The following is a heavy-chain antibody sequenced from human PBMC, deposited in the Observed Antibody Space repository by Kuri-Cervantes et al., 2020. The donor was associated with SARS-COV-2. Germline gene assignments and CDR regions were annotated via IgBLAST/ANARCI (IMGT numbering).Heavy chain of an antibody. CDR2: IGYWGGSP. CDR1: GFNFSTYV. V-gene: IGHV3-23*01. Sequence: GESLKISCAASGFNFSTYVMNWVRQAPGEGLEWVAGIGYWGGSPHYADSVKGRFTISRDNSRNTLHLQMNSLRAEDTAVYYCAKDGARGSGYSYYWGQGTLVTVSS. D-gene: IGHD3-22*01. CDR3: AKDGARGSGYSYY. J-gene: IGHJ4*02.